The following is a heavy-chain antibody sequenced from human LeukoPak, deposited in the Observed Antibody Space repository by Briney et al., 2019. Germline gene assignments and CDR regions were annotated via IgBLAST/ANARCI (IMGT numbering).Heavy chain of an antibody. CDR3: ARGAYYYESSGYRKQNRFDP. J-gene: IGHJ5*02. V-gene: IGHV1-2*02. CDR2: VNPNTGDT. D-gene: IGHD3-22*01. Sequence: ASVKVSCKASGYTFTTYFMHWVRQAPGQGLEWMGYVNPNTGDTNYAQNFQGRVNVTRDTSISTAYMELSRLRSDDTAVYYCARGAYYYESSGYRKQNRFDPWGQGTLVTVSS. CDR1: GYTFTTYF.